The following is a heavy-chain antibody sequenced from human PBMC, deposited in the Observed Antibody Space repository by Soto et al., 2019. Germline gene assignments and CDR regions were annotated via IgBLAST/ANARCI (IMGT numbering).Heavy chain of an antibody. CDR3: ASLRIAARPFDY. D-gene: IGHD6-6*01. J-gene: IGHJ4*02. CDR2: IYSGGST. Sequence: HPGGSLRLSCAASGFTVSSNYMSWVRQAPGKGLEWVSVIYSGGSTYYADSVKGRLTISRDNSKNTLYLQMNSLRAEDTAVYYCASLRIAARPFDYWGQGTLVTVSS. V-gene: IGHV3-53*01. CDR1: GFTVSSNY.